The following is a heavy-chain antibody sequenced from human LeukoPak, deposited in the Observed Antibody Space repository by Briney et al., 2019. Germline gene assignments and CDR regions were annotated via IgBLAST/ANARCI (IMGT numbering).Heavy chain of an antibody. CDR3: ARPHDYGDYGVVSFDY. Sequence: SETLSLTCAVYGGSFSGYYWSWIRQPPGKGLEWIGEINHSGSTNYNPSLKSRVTISVDMSKNQFSLKLSSVTAADTAVYYCARPHDYGDYGVVSFDYWGQGTLVTVSS. CDR1: GGSFSGYY. CDR2: INHSGST. D-gene: IGHD4-17*01. J-gene: IGHJ4*02. V-gene: IGHV4-34*01.